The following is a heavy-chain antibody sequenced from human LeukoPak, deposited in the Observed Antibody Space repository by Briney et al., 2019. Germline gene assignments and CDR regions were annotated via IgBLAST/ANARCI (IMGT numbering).Heavy chain of an antibody. CDR1: GFTFSNYN. CDR3: ARAWFGEPYWGGFDY. CDR2: ISSSSSTI. Sequence: GGSLRLSCAASGFTFSNYNMNWVRQAPGKGLEWVSYISSSSSTIYYADSVKGRFTISRDNAENSLYLQMNSLRDEDTAVYYCARAWFGEPYWGGFDYWGQGTLVTVSS. V-gene: IGHV3-48*02. D-gene: IGHD3-10*01. J-gene: IGHJ4*02.